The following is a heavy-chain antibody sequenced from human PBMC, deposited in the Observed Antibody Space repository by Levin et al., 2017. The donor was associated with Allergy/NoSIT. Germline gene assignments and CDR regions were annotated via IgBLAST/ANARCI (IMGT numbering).Heavy chain of an antibody. CDR3: ATAATFDAFDI. J-gene: IGHJ3*02. CDR2: INWNGGST. Sequence: GGSLRLSCAASAFTFDDYGMSWVRQAPGKGLVWVSAINWNGGSTGYADSVKGRFTISRDNAKNSLYLQMNSLRAEDTALYYCATAATFDAFDIWGQGTMVTVSS. CDR1: AFTFDDYG. D-gene: IGHD2-15*01. V-gene: IGHV3-20*04.